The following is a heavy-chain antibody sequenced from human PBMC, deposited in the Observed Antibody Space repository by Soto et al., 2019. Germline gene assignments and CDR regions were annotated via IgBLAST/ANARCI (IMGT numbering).Heavy chain of an antibody. J-gene: IGHJ5*02. D-gene: IGHD4-17*01. CDR1: GGSISSGGYY. CDR2: IYYSGST. V-gene: IGHV4-31*03. CDR3: ASVMTTVGGNWFDP. Sequence: QVQLQESGPGLVKPSQTLSLTCTVSGGSISSGGYYWSWIRQHPGKGLEWIGYIYYSGSTYYNPSLKSRVTXXVXTXXNQFSLKLSSVTAADTAVYYCASVMTTVGGNWFDPWGQGTLVTVSS.